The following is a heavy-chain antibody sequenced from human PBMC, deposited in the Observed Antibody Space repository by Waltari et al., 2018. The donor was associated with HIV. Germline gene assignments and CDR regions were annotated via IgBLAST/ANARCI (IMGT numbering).Heavy chain of an antibody. J-gene: IGHJ2*01. CDR2: MYHSGST. CDR3: ARRSGEYWYFDL. V-gene: IGHV4-38-2*02. D-gene: IGHD7-27*01. CDR1: GYSLGTRYY. Sequence: QVQLQESGPGLVKPSETLSLTCTVRGYSLGTRYYSGWFRQPPGKGLEWIGSMYHSGSTYYNPSLKSRVTMSVDTSKNQFSLKLSSVTAADTAVYYCARRSGEYWYFDLWGRGTLVTVSS.